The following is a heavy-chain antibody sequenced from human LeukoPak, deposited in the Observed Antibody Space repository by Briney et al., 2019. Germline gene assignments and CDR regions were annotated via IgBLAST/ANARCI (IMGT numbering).Heavy chain of an antibody. D-gene: IGHD2-2*01. CDR1: GFTFSDYY. V-gene: IGHV3-11*01. J-gene: IGHJ4*02. CDR3: ASPGVSVVVPAYFDY. CDR2: ISSSGSTI. Sequence: GGSLRLSCAASGFTFSDYYMSWIRQAPGQGLEWVSYISSSGSTIYYADSVKGRFTISRDNAKNSLYLQMNSLRAEDTAVYYCASPGVSVVVPAYFDYWSQGTLVTVSS.